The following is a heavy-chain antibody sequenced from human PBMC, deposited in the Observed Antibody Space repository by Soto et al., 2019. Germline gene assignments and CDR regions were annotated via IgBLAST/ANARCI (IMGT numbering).Heavy chain of an antibody. J-gene: IGHJ6*02. Sequence: GGSLRLSCAASGFTFSSYGMHWVRQAPGKGLELVAVISYDGSNKYYADSVKGRFTISRDNSKNTLYLQMNSLRAEDTAVYYCAKDGRAATGHYYYGMDVWGQGTTVTVSS. D-gene: IGHD2-15*01. CDR2: ISYDGSNK. CDR1: GFTFSSYG. CDR3: AKDGRAATGHYYYGMDV. V-gene: IGHV3-30*18.